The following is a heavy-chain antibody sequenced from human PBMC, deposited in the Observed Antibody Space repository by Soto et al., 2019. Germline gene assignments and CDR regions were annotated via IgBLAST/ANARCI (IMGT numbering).Heavy chain of an antibody. V-gene: IGHV3-53*01. D-gene: IGHD2-15*01. CDR2: IYSGGST. CDR3: ARAKGYCSGGSCEYYFDY. J-gene: IGHJ4*02. CDR1: GFTFSSNY. Sequence: GGSLRLSCAASGFTFSSNYMSWVRQAPGKGLEWVSVIYSGGSTYYADSVKGRFTISSDNSKNTLYLQMNRLRAEDTAVYYCARAKGYCSGGSCEYYFDYWGQGTLVTVSS.